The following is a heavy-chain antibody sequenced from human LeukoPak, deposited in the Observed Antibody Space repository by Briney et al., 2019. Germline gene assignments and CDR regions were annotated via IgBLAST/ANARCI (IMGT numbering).Heavy chain of an antibody. J-gene: IGHJ6*03. CDR1: GYTFTSYD. V-gene: IGHV1-8*03. Sequence: ASVKVSCKASGYTFTSYDINWVRQATGQGLEWMGWMNPNSGNTGYAQKFQGRVTITADESTSTAYMELSSLRSEDTAVYYCARGEVGATRKVGYYYYYMDVWGKGTTVTVSS. CDR2: MNPNSGNT. D-gene: IGHD1-26*01. CDR3: ARGEVGATRKVGYYYYYMDV.